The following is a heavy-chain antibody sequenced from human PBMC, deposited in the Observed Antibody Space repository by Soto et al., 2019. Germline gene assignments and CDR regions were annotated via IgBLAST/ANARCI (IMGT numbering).Heavy chain of an antibody. Sequence: ASVKVSSKASGYTFPIYALHLVRQAPGQRIEWMGCINAGNGNTKYSQKFQGRVTITRDTSASTAYMALSSLRSEDTAVYSCARGSEDSSRSDAVDNDWFAPWGQRTLVTVSS. J-gene: IGHJ5*02. CDR3: ARGSEDSSRSDAVDNDWFAP. V-gene: IGHV1-3*01. CDR2: INAGNGNT. CDR1: GYTFPIYA. D-gene: IGHD6-13*01.